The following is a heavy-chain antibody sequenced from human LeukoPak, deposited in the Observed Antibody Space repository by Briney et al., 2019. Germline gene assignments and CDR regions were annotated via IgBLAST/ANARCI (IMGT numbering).Heavy chain of an antibody. CDR2: ISGSGGST. D-gene: IGHD5-12*01. CDR3: SRVIGGYDSTFYYYYMDV. CDR1: GFTFSSYA. J-gene: IGHJ6*03. V-gene: IGHV3-23*01. Sequence: PGGSLRLSCAASGFTFSSYAMSWVRQAPGKGLEWVSAISGSGGSTYYADSVKGRFTISRDNAKNSLSLLMNSLRAEDTAVYYCSRVIGGYDSTFYYYYMDVWGKGTTVTVSS.